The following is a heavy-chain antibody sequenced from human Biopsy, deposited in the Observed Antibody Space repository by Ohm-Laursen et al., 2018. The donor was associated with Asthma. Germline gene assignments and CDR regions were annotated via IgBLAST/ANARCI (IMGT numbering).Heavy chain of an antibody. D-gene: IGHD5-12*01. J-gene: IGHJ6*02. CDR2: LIPVLGTP. CDR1: GDSFSNYA. CDR3: ARGYSGSDRIVYYYSGLEV. Sequence: SVKVSCKASGDSFSNYAISCGRQAPGQGLEWMGGLIPVLGTPDHAQMFEGRVTITSDESTSTAYMELSSLSSEDTAVYYCARGYSGSDRIVYYYSGLEVWGQGTTVTVSS. V-gene: IGHV1-69*13.